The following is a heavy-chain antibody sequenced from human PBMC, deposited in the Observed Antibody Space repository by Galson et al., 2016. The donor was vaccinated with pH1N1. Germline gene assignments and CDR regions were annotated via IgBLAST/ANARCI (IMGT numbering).Heavy chain of an antibody. Sequence: SLRLSCAASGFSVSTYAVSWVRQAPGKGLEWVSGLTDHGHTYYADSVKGRFTIPRDNSKNTVYLQMSSLRADDTAVYYCAKDYGDCSGGRCFSEPLDYWGQGTRVTVSS. J-gene: IGHJ4*02. D-gene: IGHD2-15*01. CDR2: LTDHGHT. CDR1: GFSVSTYA. CDR3: AKDYGDCSGGRCFSEPLDY. V-gene: IGHV3-23*01.